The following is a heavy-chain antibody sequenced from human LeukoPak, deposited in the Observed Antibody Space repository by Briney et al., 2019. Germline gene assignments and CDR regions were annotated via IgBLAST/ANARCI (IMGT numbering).Heavy chain of an antibody. J-gene: IGHJ4*02. CDR2: ISGSGGST. V-gene: IGHV3-23*01. Sequence: GGSLRLSCAASGFTFSSYAMSWVRQAPGKGLEWVSAISGSGGSTYYADSVKGRFTISRGNAKNSLYLQMNNLRAEDTAVYYCARGGELLRPADYWGQGTLVTVSS. CDR1: GFTFSSYA. CDR3: ARGGELLRPADY. D-gene: IGHD1-26*01.